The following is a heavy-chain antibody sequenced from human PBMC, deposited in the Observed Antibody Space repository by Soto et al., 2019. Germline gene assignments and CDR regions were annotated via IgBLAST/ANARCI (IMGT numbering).Heavy chain of an antibody. Sequence: SETLSLTCAVSGGSISSSNWWSWVRQPPGKGLEWIGEIYHSGSTNYNPSLKSRVTISVDKSKNQFSLKLSSVTAADTAVYYCARVSVGVVITTSLAFDIWGQGTMVTVSS. CDR1: GGSISSSNW. V-gene: IGHV4-4*02. CDR3: ARVSVGVVITTSLAFDI. J-gene: IGHJ3*02. CDR2: IYHSGST. D-gene: IGHD3-22*01.